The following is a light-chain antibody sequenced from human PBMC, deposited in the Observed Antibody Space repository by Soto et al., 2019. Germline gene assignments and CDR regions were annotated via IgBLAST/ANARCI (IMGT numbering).Light chain of an antibody. V-gene: IGLV4-60*03. J-gene: IGLJ3*02. CDR1: SGHNSYI. Sequence: QAVVTQSSSASASLGSSVKPTCTLSSGHNSYIIAWHQQQPGKAPRYLMKLEGSGSYNKGSGVPDRFSGSSSGADRYLTISNLQSEDEADYYCETWDSNTRVFGGGTKLTVL. CDR2: LEGSGSY. CDR3: ETWDSNTRV.